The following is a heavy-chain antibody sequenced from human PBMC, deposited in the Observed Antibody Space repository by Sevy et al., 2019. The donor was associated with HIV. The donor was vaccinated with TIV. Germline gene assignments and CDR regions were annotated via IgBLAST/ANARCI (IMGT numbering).Heavy chain of an antibody. D-gene: IGHD2-21*02. Sequence: APVQVSCKASGGNFRNYVISWVRQAPGQGLEWMGGIIPTSGTANYAQKFQGRVTIIADESTSTAYMELSSLRSEDTAVYYCARLYPCGGACYYFDSWGQGTLVTVSS. V-gene: IGHV1-69*13. CDR3: ARLYPCGGACYYFDS. CDR2: IIPTSGTA. CDR1: GGNFRNYV. J-gene: IGHJ4*02.